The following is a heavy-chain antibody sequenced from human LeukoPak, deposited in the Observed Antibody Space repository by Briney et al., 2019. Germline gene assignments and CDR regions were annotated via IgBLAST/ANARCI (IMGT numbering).Heavy chain of an antibody. CDR1: GGSISSYY. CDR2: IYTSGST. J-gene: IGHJ6*02. V-gene: IGHV4-4*07. CDR3: AGGLPRYVWGSYSRDLSSHRPYYGMDV. D-gene: IGHD3-16*01. Sequence: TLSLTCTVSGGSISSYYWSWIRQPAGKGLEWIGRIYTSGSTNYNPSLKSRVTMSVDTSKNQFSLKLSSVTAADTAVYYCAGGLPRYVWGSYSRDLSSHRPYYGMDVWGQGITVTVSS.